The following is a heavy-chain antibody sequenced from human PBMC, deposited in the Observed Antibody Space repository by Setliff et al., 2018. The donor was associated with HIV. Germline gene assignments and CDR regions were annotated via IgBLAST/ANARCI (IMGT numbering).Heavy chain of an antibody. V-gene: IGHV4-39*07. CDR2: IFYTGNT. CDR1: GGSISSSSYY. Sequence: LSPTCTVSGGSISSSSYYWGWIRQPPGKGLEWIGSIFYTGNTYYNPTLKSRVSISVDTSKNQFSLKLTSLTPADTAVYYCARDPRWAKPEYFHHWGQGTLVTVSS. CDR3: ARDPRWAKPEYFHH. D-gene: IGHD5-12*01. J-gene: IGHJ1*01.